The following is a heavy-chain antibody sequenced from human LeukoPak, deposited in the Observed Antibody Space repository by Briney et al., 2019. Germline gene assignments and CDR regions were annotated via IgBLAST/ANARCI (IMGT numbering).Heavy chain of an antibody. CDR2: IRPYNGNT. CDR1: GYTFTSYA. Sequence: GASVKVSCKASGYTFTSYAISWVRQAPGQGLEWMAWIRPYNGNTKYAQKFQGRVTMTTDTFTSPAYMELRSLRYDDTAVYFCARGGSQRAFDIWGRGTMVTVSS. CDR3: ARGGSQRAFDI. V-gene: IGHV1-18*01. J-gene: IGHJ3*02. D-gene: IGHD3-16*01.